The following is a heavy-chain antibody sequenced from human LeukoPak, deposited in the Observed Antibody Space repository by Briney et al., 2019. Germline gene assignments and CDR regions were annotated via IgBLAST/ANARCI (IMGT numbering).Heavy chain of an antibody. Sequence: EASVKVSCKASGYTFTSYDINWVRQATGQGLECMGWMNPTSANTGYAQRFQGRVTMTRNASISTAYMELSRLRSDDTAVYYCARVTRGYSYGYGYWGQGTLVTVSS. V-gene: IGHV1-8*01. CDR3: ARVTRGYSYGYGY. J-gene: IGHJ4*02. CDR1: GYTFTSYD. D-gene: IGHD5-18*01. CDR2: MNPTSANT.